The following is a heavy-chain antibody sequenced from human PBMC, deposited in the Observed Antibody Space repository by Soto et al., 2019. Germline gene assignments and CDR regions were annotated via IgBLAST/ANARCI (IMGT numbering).Heavy chain of an antibody. D-gene: IGHD2-2*01. CDR2: IWDDGSNK. CDR1: GFTFSSYG. V-gene: IGHV3-33*01. Sequence: QVQLVESGGGVVQPGRSLRLSCAASGFTFSSYGMHWVRQAPGKGLERVAVIWDDGSNKYYADSVKGRFTISRDNSKNTLYLKMNSLRAEDTAVYYCARERTYQLLLNYYYYGMDVWGQGTTVTVSS. J-gene: IGHJ6*02. CDR3: ARERTYQLLLNYYYYGMDV.